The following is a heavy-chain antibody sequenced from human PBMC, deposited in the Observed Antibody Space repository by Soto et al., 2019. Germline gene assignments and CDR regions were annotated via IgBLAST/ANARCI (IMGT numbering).Heavy chain of an antibody. D-gene: IGHD3-22*01. Sequence: QVQLVQSGAEVKKPGASVKVSCKASGYTFIGYYMHWVRQAPGQGLEWMGWINPNSGGTIYSQKFQGRVTMTRDTSISTVYMELSRLRSNDTAVYYCARNYRDSSVYYVDYWGQGTLVNVSP. CDR3: ARNYRDSSVYYVDY. CDR2: INPNSGGT. V-gene: IGHV1-2*02. J-gene: IGHJ4*02. CDR1: GYTFIGYY.